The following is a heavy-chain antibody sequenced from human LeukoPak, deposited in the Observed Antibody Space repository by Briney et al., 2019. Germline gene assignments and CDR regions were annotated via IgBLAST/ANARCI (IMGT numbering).Heavy chain of an antibody. V-gene: IGHV3-7*03. CDR2: INHNGNVN. D-gene: IGHD3-16*01. Sequence: VGSLRLSCAASGFTFSSYWMNWARQAPGKGLEWVASINHNGNVNYYVDSVKGRFTISRDNAKNSLYLQMSNLRAEDTAVYFCARGGGLDVWGQGATVTVSS. J-gene: IGHJ6*02. CDR3: ARGGGLDV. CDR1: GFTFSSYW.